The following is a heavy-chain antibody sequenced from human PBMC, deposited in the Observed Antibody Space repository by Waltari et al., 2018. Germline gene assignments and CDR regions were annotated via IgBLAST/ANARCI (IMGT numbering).Heavy chain of an antibody. Sequence: EVQMVESGGGLVQPGGSLRLYCAASGFTFGNVWMDWVRQAPGKGLEWVANINPDGSAKNYVDSVKGRFTIFRDNTKNSLYLQMNSLRAEDTAIYYCSESLNVWGPGTTVTVSS. CDR1: GFTFGNVW. J-gene: IGHJ6*02. CDR3: SESLNV. CDR2: INPDGSAK. V-gene: IGHV3-7*01.